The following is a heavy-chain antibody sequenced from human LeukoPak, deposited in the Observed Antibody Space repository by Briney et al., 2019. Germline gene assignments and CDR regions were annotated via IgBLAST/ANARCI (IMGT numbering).Heavy chain of an antibody. V-gene: IGHV7-4-1*02. CDR3: ARVVHPYDYESSGLTYDAFDI. J-gene: IGHJ3*02. Sequence: ASVKVSCKASGYTFTSYGISWVRQAPGQGLEWLGWVNTNTGNPTYAQGFTGRFVFSLDTSVNTAYLQISSLKAEDTAVYYCARVVHPYDYESSGLTYDAFDIWGQGTMVTVSS. D-gene: IGHD3-22*01. CDR1: GYTFTSYG. CDR2: VNTNTGNP.